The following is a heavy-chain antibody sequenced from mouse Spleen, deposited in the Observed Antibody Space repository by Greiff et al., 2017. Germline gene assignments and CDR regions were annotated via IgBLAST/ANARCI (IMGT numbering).Heavy chain of an antibody. CDR3: ARGGPYYGSPHSFDY. J-gene: IGHJ2*01. V-gene: IGHV1-59*01. CDR2: IDPSDSYT. Sequence: VQLQQPGAELVRPGTSVKLSCKASGYTFTSYWMHWVKQRPGQGLEWIGVIDPSDSYTNYNQKFKGKATLTVDTSSSTAYMQLSSLTSEDSAVYYCARGGPYYGSPHSFDYWGQGTTLTVSS. D-gene: IGHD1-1*01. CDR1: GYTFTSYW.